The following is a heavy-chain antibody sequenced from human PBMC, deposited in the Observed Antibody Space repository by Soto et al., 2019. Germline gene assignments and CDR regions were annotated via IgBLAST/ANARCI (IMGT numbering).Heavy chain of an antibody. CDR2: IYWNDDK. J-gene: IGHJ3*02. V-gene: IGHV2-5*01. CDR1: GFSLSTSGVG. Sequence: SGPPLVNPTQTLTLTFPFSGFSLSTSGVGVGWIRQPPGKALEWLALIYWNDDKRYSTYLKSRLTITKDTSKNQVVLTMTHMDPVDTATYYCAHSAYNWNYFDIWGQGTMVTVSS. D-gene: IGHD1-7*01. CDR3: AHSAYNWNYFDI.